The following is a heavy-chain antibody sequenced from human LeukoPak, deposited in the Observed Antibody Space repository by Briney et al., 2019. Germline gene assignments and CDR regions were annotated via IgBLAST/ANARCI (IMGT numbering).Heavy chain of an antibody. Sequence: KPSETLSLTCAAYGGSFSGYYWSWIRQPPGKVLEWIGEINHSGSTNYNPSLKSRVTISVDTSKNQYSLKLSSVTAADTAVYYCASKARGRYYDSSGYFYWGQGTLVTVSS. D-gene: IGHD3-22*01. CDR3: ASKARGRYYDSSGYFY. V-gene: IGHV4-34*01. CDR1: GGSFSGYY. J-gene: IGHJ4*02. CDR2: INHSGST.